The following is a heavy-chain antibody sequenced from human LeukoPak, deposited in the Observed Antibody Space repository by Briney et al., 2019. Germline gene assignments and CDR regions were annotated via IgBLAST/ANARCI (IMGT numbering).Heavy chain of an antibody. CDR1: GFTFSSYA. J-gene: IGHJ4*02. D-gene: IGHD2-2*01. Sequence: GGSLRLSCAASGFTFSSYAMSWVRQAPGKGLEWVSAISGSGGSTYYADSVKGRFTISRDNSKNTLYLQMNSLRAEDTAVYYWAKNRGYQLLKTHLIDHRGQGTLVTVSS. CDR3: AKNRGYQLLKTHLIDH. V-gene: IGHV3-23*01. CDR2: ISGSGGST.